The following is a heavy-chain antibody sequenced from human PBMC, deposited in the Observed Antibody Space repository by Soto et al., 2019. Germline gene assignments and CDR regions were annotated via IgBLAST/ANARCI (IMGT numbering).Heavy chain of an antibody. CDR2: ISAYNGNT. J-gene: IGHJ6*02. D-gene: IGHD3-3*01. CDR1: GYTFTSYG. V-gene: IGHV1-18*04. CDR3: ARDPTPYYDFWSGYFGYGMDV. Sequence: QVQLVQSGAEVKKPGASVKVSCKASGYTFTSYGISWVRQAPGQGLEWMGWISAYNGNTNYAQKLQGRVTMTTDTSTSTAYMELRSLRSDDTAVYYCARDPTPYYDFWSGYFGYGMDVWGQGTTVTVSS.